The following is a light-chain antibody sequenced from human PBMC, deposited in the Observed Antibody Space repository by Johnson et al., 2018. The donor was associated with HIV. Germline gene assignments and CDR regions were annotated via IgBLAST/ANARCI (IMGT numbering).Light chain of an antibody. V-gene: IGLV1-51*02. J-gene: IGLJ1*01. Sequence: QSVLTQPPSVSEAPGQKVTISCSGSSSNIGNNFVSWYQQLPGTAPKLLIYENNKRPSGIPDRFSGSKSGTSATLGITGLQTGDEADYYCGTWDSSLSVNYVFGTGTKVTVL. CDR3: GTWDSSLSVNYV. CDR1: SSNIGNNF. CDR2: ENN.